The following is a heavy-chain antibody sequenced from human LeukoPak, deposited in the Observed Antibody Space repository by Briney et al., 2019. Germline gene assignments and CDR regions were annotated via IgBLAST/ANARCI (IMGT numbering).Heavy chain of an antibody. J-gene: IGHJ6*03. V-gene: IGHV1-69*05. CDR3: ARVGRSRGSLTNSYYYMDV. CDR1: GDIFNSYS. D-gene: IGHD1-26*01. CDR2: IIPMFGSA. Sequence: GASVKVSCKASGDIFNSYSVSWVRQAPGQGLEWMGGIIPMFGSANYAQKFQGRVTITTDQSTTIVYMELSSLSSEDTAVYYCARVGRSRGSLTNSYYYMDVWGKGTTVTVSS.